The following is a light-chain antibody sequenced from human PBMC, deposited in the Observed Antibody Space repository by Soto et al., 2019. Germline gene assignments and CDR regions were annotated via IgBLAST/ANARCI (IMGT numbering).Light chain of an antibody. CDR2: EVS. CDR1: SSDVGGYNY. Sequence: SVLTQPDSVSGAPGQSITISCTGTSSDVGGYNYVSWYQLHPGIAPKLMIYEVSNRPSGVSNRFSGSKSGNTASLTISGLQAEDEAHYYCCSSPGIIPLLFATGTNFAVL. V-gene: IGLV2-14*01. J-gene: IGLJ1*01. CDR3: CSSPGIIPLL.